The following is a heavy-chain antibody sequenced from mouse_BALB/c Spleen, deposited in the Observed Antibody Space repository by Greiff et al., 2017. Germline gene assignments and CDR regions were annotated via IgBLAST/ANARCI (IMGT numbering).Heavy chain of an antibody. V-gene: IGHV14-3*02. CDR2: IDPANGNT. D-gene: IGHD1-2*01. CDR3: AREEITTATEDY. CDR1: GFNIKDTY. Sequence: VQLKQSGAELVKPGASVKLSCTASGFNIKDTYMHWVKQRPEQGLEWIGRIDPANGNTKYDPKFQGKATITADTSSNTAYLQLSSLTSEDTAVYYCAREEITTATEDYWGQGTTLTVSS. J-gene: IGHJ2*01.